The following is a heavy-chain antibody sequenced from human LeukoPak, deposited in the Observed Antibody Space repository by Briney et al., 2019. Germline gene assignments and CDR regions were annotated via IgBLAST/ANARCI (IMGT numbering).Heavy chain of an antibody. V-gene: IGHV3-53*01. J-gene: IGHJ6*03. CDR1: GFTVSSNY. Sequence: GGSLRLSCAASGFTVSSNYMSWVRQAPGKGLEWVSVIYSGGSTYYADSVKGRFTISRDNSKNTLYLQMNSLRAEDTAVYYCARVAGEGGGYTYYYYYYMDVWGKGTTVTVSS. CDR3: ARVAGEGGGYTYYYYYYMDV. D-gene: IGHD5-12*01. CDR2: IYSGGST.